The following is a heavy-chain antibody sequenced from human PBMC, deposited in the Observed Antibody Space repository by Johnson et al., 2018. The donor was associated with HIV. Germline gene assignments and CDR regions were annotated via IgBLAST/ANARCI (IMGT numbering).Heavy chain of an antibody. D-gene: IGHD5-12*01. Sequence: VQLVESGGGLVQPGGSLRLSCAASGFTFDDYAMHWVRQAPGKGLEWVSGISWNSGSIGYADSVKGRFTVSRDNAKNSLYLQMNSLRVEDTAVYYCARDESGYDEGFDAFDIWGQGTMVTVSS. J-gene: IGHJ3*02. CDR1: GFTFDDYA. V-gene: IGHV3-9*01. CDR3: ARDESGYDEGFDAFDI. CDR2: ISWNSGSI.